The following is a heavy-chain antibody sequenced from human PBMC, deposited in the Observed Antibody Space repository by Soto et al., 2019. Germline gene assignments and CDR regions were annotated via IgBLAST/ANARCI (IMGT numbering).Heavy chain of an antibody. J-gene: IGHJ6*02. CDR2: TYYRSKWYN. CDR3: ARGYYGSGMYYYYGMDV. Sequence: SQTLSLTCAISGDSVSSNSAAWNWIRQSPSRGLEWLGRTYYRSKWYNDYAVSVKSRITINPDTSKNQFSLQLNSVTPEDTAVYYCARGYYGSGMYYYYGMDVWGQGTTVTVSS. V-gene: IGHV6-1*01. CDR1: GDSVSSNSAA. D-gene: IGHD3-10*01.